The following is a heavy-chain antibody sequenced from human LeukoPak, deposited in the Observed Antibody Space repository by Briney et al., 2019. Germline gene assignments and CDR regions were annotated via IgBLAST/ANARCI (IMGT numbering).Heavy chain of an antibody. V-gene: IGHV4-59*01. CDR2: IYYSGST. D-gene: IGHD2-8*02. CDR3: ARGVYCTGGVCPFDY. Sequence: ASETLSLTCSVSGGSISSSYWSWIRQPPGKGLEWIGYIYYSGSTNYNPSLKSRVTISVDTSKNQFSLKLSSVTAADTAVYYCARGVYCTGGVCPFDYWGQGTLVTVSS. J-gene: IGHJ4*02. CDR1: GGSISSSY.